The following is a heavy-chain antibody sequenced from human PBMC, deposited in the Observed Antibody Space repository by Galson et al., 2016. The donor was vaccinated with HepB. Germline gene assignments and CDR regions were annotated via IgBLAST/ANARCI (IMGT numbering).Heavy chain of an antibody. CDR3: ATSGSYGDFDY. CDR2: IYPGDSET. D-gene: IGHD1-26*01. V-gene: IGHV5-51*01. CDR1: GYTFITKW. J-gene: IGHJ4*02. Sequence: QSGAEVKKSGESLQISCKASGYTFITKWIGWVRQMPGKGLEWMGTIYPGDSETRYSPSFQGQVTFSADKSISTAYLQWSSLKASDTAMYYCATSGSYGDFDYWGQGTLVIVSS.